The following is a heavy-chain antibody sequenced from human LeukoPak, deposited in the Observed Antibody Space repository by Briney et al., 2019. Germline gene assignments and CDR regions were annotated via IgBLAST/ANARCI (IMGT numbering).Heavy chain of an antibody. CDR2: ISGSGGST. Sequence: GGSLRLSSAASGFTFSSYAMSWVRQAPGKRLEWVSAISGSGGSTYYADSVKGRFTISRDNSKNTLYLQMNSLRAEDTAVYYCARDSSSSWYVYWGQGTLVTVSS. V-gene: IGHV3-23*01. CDR1: GFTFSSYA. J-gene: IGHJ4*02. D-gene: IGHD6-13*01. CDR3: ARDSSSSWYVY.